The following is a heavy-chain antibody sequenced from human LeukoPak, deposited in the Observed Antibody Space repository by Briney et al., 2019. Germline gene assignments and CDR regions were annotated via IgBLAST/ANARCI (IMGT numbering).Heavy chain of an antibody. CDR2: ISAYNGDT. CDR1: GYTFTSYG. CDR3: ARQLRWDQYYFDY. V-gene: IGHV1-18*01. J-gene: IGHJ4*02. D-gene: IGHD4-23*01. Sequence: ASVKVSCKASGYTFTSYGFSWVRQAPGQGLEWMGWISAYNGDTKYALNLQGRVTMTTDTSTSTAYMELRSLRSDDTAVYYCARQLRWDQYYFDYWGQGTLVTVSS.